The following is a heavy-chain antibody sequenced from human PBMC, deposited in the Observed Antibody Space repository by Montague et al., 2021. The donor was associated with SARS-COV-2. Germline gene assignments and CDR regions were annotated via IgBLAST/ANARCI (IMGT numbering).Heavy chain of an antibody. V-gene: IGHV4-61*01. CDR1: GYSISSGNYY. J-gene: IGHJ6*02. Sequence: SETLSLTCTVSGYSISSGNYYWSWIRQPPGKGLEFIRYIYYSGSSNYNPSLNSRVTISVDTSKNQFSMKLSSVTAADTAVYYCASHTWHIPIFGVVTRYGMDVWGQGTTVTVSS. D-gene: IGHD3-3*01. CDR3: ASHTWHIPIFGVVTRYGMDV. CDR2: IYYSGSS.